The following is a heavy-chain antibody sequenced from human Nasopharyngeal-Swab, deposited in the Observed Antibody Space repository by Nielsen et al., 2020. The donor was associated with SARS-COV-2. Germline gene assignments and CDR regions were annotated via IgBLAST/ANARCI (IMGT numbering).Heavy chain of an antibody. CDR3: ARDYYDSSGYYWGHHDAFDI. CDR2: ISVLSGNT. D-gene: IGHD3-22*01. V-gene: IGHV1-18*01. J-gene: IGHJ3*02. CDR1: GYSFNRHG. Sequence: ASVKVSCKASGYSFNRHGISWVRRAPGQGLEWMGWISVLSGNTHYAQKFRGRVTMTRDTSISTAYMELSRLRSDDTAVYYCARDYYDSSGYYWGHHDAFDIWGQGTMVTVSS.